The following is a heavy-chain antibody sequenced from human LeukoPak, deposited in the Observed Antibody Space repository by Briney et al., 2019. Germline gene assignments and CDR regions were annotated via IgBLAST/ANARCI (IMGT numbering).Heavy chain of an antibody. CDR2: IKQDGSEK. V-gene: IGHV3-7*01. CDR1: VFTFRSYW. J-gene: IGHJ6*03. D-gene: IGHD6-6*01. CDR3: ARDIIAAQDYYYYYYMDV. Sequence: PGGSLRLSCAASVFTFRSYWASWVRQAPGKGLEWVANIKQDGSEKYYVDCVKGRFTISRDNAKNSLYLQMNSLRAEDTAVYYCARDIIAAQDYYYYYYMDVWGKGTTVSVSS.